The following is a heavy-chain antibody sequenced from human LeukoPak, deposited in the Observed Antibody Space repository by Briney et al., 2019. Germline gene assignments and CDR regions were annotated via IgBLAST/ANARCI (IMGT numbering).Heavy chain of an antibody. D-gene: IGHD6-19*01. J-gene: IGHJ4*02. CDR2: IRYDGSNK. Sequence: PGRSLRLSCAASGFTFSSYGMHWVRQAPGKGLEWVALIRYDGSNKYYADSVKGRFTISRDNSKNTLYLQMNSLRAEDTAVYYCAKDAVISSSGWLDFDYWGQGTLVTVSS. CDR3: AKDAVISSSGWLDFDY. CDR1: GFTFSSYG. V-gene: IGHV3-30*02.